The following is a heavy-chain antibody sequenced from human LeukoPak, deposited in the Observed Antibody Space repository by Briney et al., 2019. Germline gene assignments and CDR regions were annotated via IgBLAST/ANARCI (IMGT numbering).Heavy chain of an antibody. CDR2: IYTSGST. J-gene: IGHJ6*03. CDR3: ARAPERWYSYGSYTYYYMDV. CDR1: GGSISSGNYY. V-gene: IGHV4-61*02. D-gene: IGHD5-18*01. Sequence: PSETLSLTCTVSGGSISSGNYYWSWIRQPAGKRLEWIGRIYTSGSTNYNPSLKSRVTISVDTSKNQISLKLSSVTAADTTVYYCARAPERWYSYGSYTYYYMDVWGKGTTVTVSS.